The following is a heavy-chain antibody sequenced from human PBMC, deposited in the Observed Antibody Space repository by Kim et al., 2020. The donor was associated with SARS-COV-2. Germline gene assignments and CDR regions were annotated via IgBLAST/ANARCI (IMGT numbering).Heavy chain of an antibody. Sequence: ASVKVSCKVSGYTLTELSMHWVRQAPGKGLEWMGGFDPEDGETIYAQKFQGRVTMNEDTSTDTAYMELSSLRSGDTAVYYCATDGSRSDIVVVVAATRDLNYWGQGTLVTVSS. CDR2: FDPEDGET. CDR3: ATDGSRSDIVVVVAATRDLNY. D-gene: IGHD2-15*01. V-gene: IGHV1-24*01. J-gene: IGHJ4*02. CDR1: GYTLTELS.